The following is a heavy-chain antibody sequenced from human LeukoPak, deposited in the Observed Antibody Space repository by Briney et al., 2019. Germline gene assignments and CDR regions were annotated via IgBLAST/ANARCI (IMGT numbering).Heavy chain of an antibody. D-gene: IGHD5-24*01. CDR3: AKEDGHYD. J-gene: IGHJ4*02. CDR2: ISGSGGST. V-gene: IGHV3-23*01. CDR1: GFTFSSYV. Sequence: GGSLRLSCAASGFTFSSYVMSWVRQAPGKGLDWVSAISGSGGSTYYADSVKGRFTISRDNSKNTLYLQLNSLRAGDTALYYCAKEDGHYDWGQGTLVTVSS.